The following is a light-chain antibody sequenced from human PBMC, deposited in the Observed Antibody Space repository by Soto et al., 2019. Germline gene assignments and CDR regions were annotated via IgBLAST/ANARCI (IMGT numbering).Light chain of an antibody. CDR2: EFR. CDR1: SSDVGFYNY. J-gene: IGLJ1*01. V-gene: IGLV2-14*01. Sequence: QSVLTQPASVSGSPGQSITISCTGTSSDVGFYNYVSWYQQHPGKAPKLMLSEFRNRPSGVSYRFSGSKSGNTASLTISALQGEVDVYFYGGSSTCTRFLRVCXTGTKGTGL. CDR3: GSSTCTRFLRV.